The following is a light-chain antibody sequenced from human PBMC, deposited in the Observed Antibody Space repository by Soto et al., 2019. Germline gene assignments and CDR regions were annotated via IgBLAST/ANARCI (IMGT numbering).Light chain of an antibody. CDR3: RQTYSAPRT. CDR1: QSIRSY. J-gene: IGKJ1*01. CDR2: GAS. Sequence: IQRTQSPPSVYSSLVYRVTITWRASQSIRSYLNWYQQKPGQAPNLLIYGASSLQSGVAPRFSGSGSGTDFTLTISSLQPDDFATYYCRQTYSAPRTFGQGTKVDIK. V-gene: IGKV1-39*01.